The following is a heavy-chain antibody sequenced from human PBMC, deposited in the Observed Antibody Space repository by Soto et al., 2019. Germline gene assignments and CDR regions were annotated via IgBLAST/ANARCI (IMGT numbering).Heavy chain of an antibody. J-gene: IGHJ4*02. Sequence: QVQLQESGPGLVKPSETLSLTCTVSGGSISSYYWSWIRQPPGKGLEWSGCIYYSGSTNDNPSLTSRATTSVDASKNHLSPKLSSVTAADTAVYYCARRYGSAIAYWGQGTLGTVSS. CDR1: GGSISSYY. CDR3: ARRYGSAIAY. CDR2: IYYSGST. D-gene: IGHD1-26*01. V-gene: IGHV4-59*08.